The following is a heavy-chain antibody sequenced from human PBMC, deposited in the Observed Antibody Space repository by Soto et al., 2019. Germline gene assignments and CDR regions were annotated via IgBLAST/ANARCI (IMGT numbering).Heavy chain of an antibody. CDR3: ARSPTYYYDSSGYYYSEYFQH. Sequence: SETLSLTCTVSGGSISSYYWSWIRQPPGKGLEWIGYIYYSGSTNYNPSLKSRVTISVDTSKNQFSLKLSSVTAADTAVYYCARSPTYYYDSSGYYYSEYFQHWGQGTLVTVSS. CDR2: IYYSGST. D-gene: IGHD3-22*01. J-gene: IGHJ1*01. CDR1: GGSISSYY. V-gene: IGHV4-59*01.